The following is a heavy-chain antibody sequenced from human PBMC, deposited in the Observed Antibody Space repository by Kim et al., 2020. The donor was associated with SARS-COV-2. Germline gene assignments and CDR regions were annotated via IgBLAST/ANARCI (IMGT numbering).Heavy chain of an antibody. V-gene: IGHV3-9*01. D-gene: IGHD3-9*01. Sequence: ADSVKGRFTISRDNAKNSLYLQMNSLRAEDTALYYCVKGGVAIFDWYFDLWGRGTLVTVSS. CDR3: VKGGVAIFDWYFDL. J-gene: IGHJ2*01.